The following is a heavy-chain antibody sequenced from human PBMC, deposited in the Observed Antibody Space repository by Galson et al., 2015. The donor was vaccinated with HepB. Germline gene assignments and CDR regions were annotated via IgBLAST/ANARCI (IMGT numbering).Heavy chain of an antibody. Sequence: SLRLSCAASGFTFSDYYMSWIRQAPGKGLEWVSYISSSGSTIYYADSVKGRFTISRDNAKNSLYLQMNSLRAEDTAVYYCARVFLEWPNYYYYGMDVWGQGTTVTVSS. CDR2: ISSSGSTI. CDR3: ARVFLEWPNYYYYGMDV. V-gene: IGHV3-11*01. D-gene: IGHD3-3*01. CDR1: GFTFSDYY. J-gene: IGHJ6*02.